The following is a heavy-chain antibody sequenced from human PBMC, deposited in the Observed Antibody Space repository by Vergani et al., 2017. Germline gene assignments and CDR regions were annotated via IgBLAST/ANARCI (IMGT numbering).Heavy chain of an antibody. Sequence: QVQLVQSVTEVEKPGASVKVSCKASGYTFTSYYMHWVRQAPGQGLEWMGIINPSGGSTSYAQKFQGRVTMTRDTSTSTVYMELSSLRAEDTAVYYCAKDTVPREGYFDYWGQGTLVTVSS. CDR2: INPSGGST. V-gene: IGHV1-46*01. CDR1: GYTFTSYY. J-gene: IGHJ4*02. D-gene: IGHD4-11*01. CDR3: AKDTVPREGYFDY.